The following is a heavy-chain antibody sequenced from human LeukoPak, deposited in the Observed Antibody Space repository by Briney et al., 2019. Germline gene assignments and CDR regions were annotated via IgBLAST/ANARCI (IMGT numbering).Heavy chain of an antibody. Sequence: GGSLRLSCAASGFTFSSYSMNWVRQAPEKGLEWVSYISSSSSTIYYADSVKGRFTISRDNAKNSLYLQMNSLRAEDTAVYYCARGTAMVRRGWFDPWGQGTLVTVSS. CDR2: ISSSSSTI. D-gene: IGHD5-18*01. V-gene: IGHV3-48*04. CDR3: ARGTAMVRRGWFDP. CDR1: GFTFSSYS. J-gene: IGHJ5*02.